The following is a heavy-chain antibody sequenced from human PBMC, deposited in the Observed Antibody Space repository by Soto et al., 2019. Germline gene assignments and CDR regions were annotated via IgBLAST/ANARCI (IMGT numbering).Heavy chain of an antibody. J-gene: IGHJ4*02. V-gene: IGHV4-59*01. CDR1: GDSISSYY. CDR3: ARDRGLWGPNDY. CDR2: IYYSGST. D-gene: IGHD3-10*01. Sequence: SETLSLTCTVSGDSISSYYWSWIRQPPGKGLEWIGYIYYSGSTNYNPSLKSRVTISVDTSKNQFSLKLSSVTAADTAVYYCARDRGLWGPNDYWGQGTLVTVSS.